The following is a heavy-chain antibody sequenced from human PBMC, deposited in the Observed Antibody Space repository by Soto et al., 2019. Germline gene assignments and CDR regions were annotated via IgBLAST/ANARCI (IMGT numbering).Heavy chain of an antibody. CDR2: INHSGST. J-gene: IGHJ4*02. CDR3: ARRRKGYSSSWYVY. Sequence: SETLSLTCAVYGGSFSGYYWSWIRQPPGKGLEWIGEINHSGSTNYNPSLKRRVTISVDTSKNQFSLKLSSVTAAEKAVYYCARRRKGYSSSWYVYWGQGTLVTVSS. CDR1: GGSFSGYY. V-gene: IGHV4-34*01. D-gene: IGHD6-13*01.